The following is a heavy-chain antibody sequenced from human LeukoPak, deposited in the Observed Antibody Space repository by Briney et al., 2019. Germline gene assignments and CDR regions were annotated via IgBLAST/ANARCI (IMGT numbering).Heavy chain of an antibody. Sequence: KPSETLSLTCAVYGGSFSGYYWSWIRQPPGKGLEWIGEINHSGSTNYNPSLKSRVTISVDTSKNQFSLKLSSVTAADTAVYYCARGKHYYYGMDGWGQGTTVTVSS. CDR1: GGSFSGYY. CDR3: ARGKHYYYGMDG. CDR2: INHSGST. V-gene: IGHV4-34*01. J-gene: IGHJ6*02.